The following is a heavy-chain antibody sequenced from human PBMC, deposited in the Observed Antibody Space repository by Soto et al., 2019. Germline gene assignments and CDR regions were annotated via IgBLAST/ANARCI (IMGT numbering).Heavy chain of an antibody. CDR3: AKATTNGGWFNPFDS. D-gene: IGHD6-19*01. V-gene: IGHV3-23*01. CDR2: LSGSGTST. Sequence: GGSLRLSCAASGFSFVNYAMNWVRQAPGKGLEWVSGLSGSGTSTYYAVSVKGRFTISRDNSRDTLFLQMNSLTADDTAVYYCAKATTNGGWFNPFDSWGQGALVTVSS. J-gene: IGHJ4*02. CDR1: GFSFVNYA.